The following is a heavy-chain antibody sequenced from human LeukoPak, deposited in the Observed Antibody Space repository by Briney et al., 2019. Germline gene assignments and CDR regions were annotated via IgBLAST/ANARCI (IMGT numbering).Heavy chain of an antibody. V-gene: IGHV4-4*07. CDR3: TSSSSGWFWNY. J-gene: IGHJ4*02. Sequence: SETLSLTCTVSGGSISSYYWSRIRQPAGKGLEWIGRIYTSGSTNYNPSLKSRVTMSVDTSKNQFSLKLSSVTAADTAVYYCTSSSSGWFWNYWGQGTLVTVSS. CDR2: IYTSGST. CDR1: GGSISSYY. D-gene: IGHD6-19*01.